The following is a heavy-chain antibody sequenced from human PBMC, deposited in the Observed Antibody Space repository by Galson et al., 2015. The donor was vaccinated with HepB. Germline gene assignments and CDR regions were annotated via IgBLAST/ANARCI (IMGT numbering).Heavy chain of an antibody. D-gene: IGHD3-10*01. J-gene: IGHJ3*02. CDR1: GFTFSSYW. CDR3: ARVGVYYYGSGSPSDAFDI. V-gene: IGHV3-7*03. CDR2: IKQDGSEK. Sequence: SLRLSCAASGFTFSSYWMSWVRQAPGKGLEWVANIKQDGSEKYYVDSVKGRFTISRDNAKNSLYLQMNSLRAEDTAVYYCARVGVYYYGSGSPSDAFDIWGQGTMVTVSS.